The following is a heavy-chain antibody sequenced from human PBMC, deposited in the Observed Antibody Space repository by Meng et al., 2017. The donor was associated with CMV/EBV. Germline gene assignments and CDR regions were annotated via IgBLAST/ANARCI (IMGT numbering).Heavy chain of an antibody. V-gene: IGHV6-1*01. CDR3: ARDIASYYYDSSGYPNLYYYYGMDV. CDR2: TYYRSKWYN. D-gene: IGHD3-22*01. Sequence: SLTCAISGDSVSSNSAAWNWIRQSPSRGLEWLGRTYYRSKWYNDYAVSVKSRITINPDTSKNQFSLQLNSVTPEDTAVYYCARDIASYYYDSSGYPNLYYYYGMDVWGQGTTVTVSS. CDR1: GDSVSSNSAA. J-gene: IGHJ6*02.